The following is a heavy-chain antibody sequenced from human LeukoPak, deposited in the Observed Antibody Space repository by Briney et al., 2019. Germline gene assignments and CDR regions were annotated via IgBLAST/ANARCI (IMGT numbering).Heavy chain of an antibody. J-gene: IGHJ5*02. CDR2: VFYSGHT. Sequence: SETLSLTCTVSGGSITSHSWSWIRQPPGKGLEWIGYVFYSGHTNYNPSLRSRITISVDTSKTQFSLRLTSVTAADTAVYYCARDTDRRPSPGSWFDPWGQGTLVTVSS. V-gene: IGHV4-59*11. CDR1: GGSITSHS. D-gene: IGHD2-15*01. CDR3: ARDTDRRPSPGSWFDP.